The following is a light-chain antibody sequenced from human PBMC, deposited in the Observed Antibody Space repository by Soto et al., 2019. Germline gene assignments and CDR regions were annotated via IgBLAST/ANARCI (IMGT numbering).Light chain of an antibody. CDR2: AAS. J-gene: IGKJ1*01. Sequence: DIQVTQPPSSLSASVGDRVTITCRASQDIKNYLNWYQRKPGTAPRLLIYAASNLHSGVPSTFSASGSGTDFALNISSLQADDFGTYYCQQGFSLPWTFGQGTKVEVK. CDR1: QDIKNY. V-gene: IGKV1-39*01. CDR3: QQGFSLPWT.